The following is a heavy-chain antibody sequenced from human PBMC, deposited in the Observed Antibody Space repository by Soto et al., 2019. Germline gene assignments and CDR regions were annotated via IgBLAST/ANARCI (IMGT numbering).Heavy chain of an antibody. V-gene: IGHV3-30*18. Sequence: GWSLRLSCAASGFTFTSHAMHWVRHTPGKGLEWVAAISYDEIDKKYASSVKGRFTVSRDNVKNTLSLQMNSLRPEDTAVYYSPKDSGYKLPDTYFYSGLNVWGPGTTLTVSS. J-gene: IGHJ6*02. CDR2: ISYDEIDK. D-gene: IGHD5-18*01. CDR1: GFTFTSHA. CDR3: PKDSGYKLPDTYFYSGLNV.